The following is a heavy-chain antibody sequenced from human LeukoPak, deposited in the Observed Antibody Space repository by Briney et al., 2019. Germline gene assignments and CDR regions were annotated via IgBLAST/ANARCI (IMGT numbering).Heavy chain of an antibody. J-gene: IGHJ4*02. D-gene: IGHD4-17*01. Sequence: GGSLRLSCAASGFNFTYAMSWVRQAPGKGLEWVSGISGNGISTYYADSVKGRFTISRDNFRNTLYMQMNSLRAEDTAVYYCAKGARGSTVTTVDYWGQGTLVTVSS. CDR2: ISGNGIST. CDR1: GFNFTYA. V-gene: IGHV3-23*01. CDR3: AKGARGSTVTTVDY.